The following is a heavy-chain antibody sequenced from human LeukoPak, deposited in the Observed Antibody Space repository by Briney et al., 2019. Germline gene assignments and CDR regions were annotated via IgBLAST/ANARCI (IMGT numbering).Heavy chain of an antibody. V-gene: IGHV3-30-3*01. J-gene: IGHJ4*02. D-gene: IGHD6-13*01. CDR2: ITYEGSNK. CDR1: GFTFSSYA. Sequence: GMSPRLSCAASGFTFSSYAMHWVRQAPGQGLEWVAVITYEGSNKYYADSAKGRFTLSRDNSKNTLYLQVNNLRVEDTAVYYCARGGLRTAAAGSFDYWGQGTLVTVSS. CDR3: ARGGLRTAAAGSFDY.